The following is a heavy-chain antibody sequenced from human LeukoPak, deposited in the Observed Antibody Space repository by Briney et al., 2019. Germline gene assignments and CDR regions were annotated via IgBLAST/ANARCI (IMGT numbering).Heavy chain of an antibody. CDR1: GGSISSYY. Sequence: SETLSLTCTVSGGSISSYYWSWIRQPPGKGLEWIGYIYYSGSTNYNPSLKSRVTISVDTSKNQFSLKLGSVTAADTAVYYCARDNYYGSGSYYWFDPWGQGTLVTVSS. CDR3: ARDNYYGSGSYYWFDP. CDR2: IYYSGST. J-gene: IGHJ5*02. D-gene: IGHD3-10*01. V-gene: IGHV4-59*12.